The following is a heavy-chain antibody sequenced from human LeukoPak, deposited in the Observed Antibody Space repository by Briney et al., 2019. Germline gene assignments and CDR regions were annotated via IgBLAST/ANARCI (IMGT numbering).Heavy chain of an antibody. CDR1: GGSISSGSYY. CDR2: IYTGGST. CDR3: ARVGMGIQLWHNSGGDY. Sequence: SETLSLTCTVAGGSISSGSYYWSWIRQPAGKGLEWIGRIYTGGSTNYNPSLKSRVTRSVDTSKNQFSLKLSSVTAADTAVYYCARVGMGIQLWHNSGGDYWGQGTLVTVSS. D-gene: IGHD5-18*01. J-gene: IGHJ4*02. V-gene: IGHV4-61*02.